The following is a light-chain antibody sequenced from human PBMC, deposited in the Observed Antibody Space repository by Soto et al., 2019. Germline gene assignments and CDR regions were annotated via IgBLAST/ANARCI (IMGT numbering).Light chain of an antibody. J-gene: IGLJ1*01. CDR3: QSYNISLHNYV. Sequence: QSVLTQPPSVSGAPGHRVSIACTGSTSNIGAPYDVHWYQHLPGTAPKLLIYGDNNRHSGVPDRFSGSKSGTSASLAITRLQAEDEADYYCQSYNISLHNYVFGPGTKVTVL. CDR2: GDN. V-gene: IGLV1-40*01. CDR1: TSNIGAPYD.